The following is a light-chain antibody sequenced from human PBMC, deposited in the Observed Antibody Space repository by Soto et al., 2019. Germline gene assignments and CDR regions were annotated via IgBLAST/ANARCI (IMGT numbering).Light chain of an antibody. CDR2: RNN. J-gene: IGLJ2*01. CDR1: SSNIGTNY. V-gene: IGLV1-47*01. CDR3: ATWDDSLSGVV. Sequence: QPVLTQPPSASGTPGQRVTMSCSGSSSNIGTNYVYWYQHLPGTAPKLLIYRNNQWPSGVPDRFSGSKSGTSASLAISGLRSEDEADYYCATWDDSLSGVVFGGGTKLTVL.